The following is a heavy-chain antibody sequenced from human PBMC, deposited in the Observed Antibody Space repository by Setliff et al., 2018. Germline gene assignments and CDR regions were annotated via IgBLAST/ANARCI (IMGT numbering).Heavy chain of an antibody. J-gene: IGHJ6*03. CDR2: ISSSSSYI. D-gene: IGHD5-18*01. CDR1: GFIFKTHS. V-gene: IGHV3-21*06. Sequence: GGSLRLSCEASGFIFKTHSMNWVRQAPGKGLEWVSSISSSSSYIYYADSVKGRFTISRDNAKNSLYLQMNSLRAEDTAVYYCARAADSYGPPRSYMDVWGKGTTVTVSS. CDR3: ARAADSYGPPRSYMDV.